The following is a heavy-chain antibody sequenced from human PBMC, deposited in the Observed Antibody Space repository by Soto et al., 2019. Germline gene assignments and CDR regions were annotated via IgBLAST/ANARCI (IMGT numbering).Heavy chain of an antibody. J-gene: IGHJ4*01. D-gene: IGHD3-16*01. Sequence: GWLRLSCVASGLSLSTSGMHWVRQAPGKGLEWVAVVSYDRSSKFYADSVKGRFTISSDDSKNTLYLQMDSRRVEHSAVYYCVKGERSRYSRIFDYWGHGTRVTVSS. CDR1: GLSLSTSG. V-gene: IGHV3-30*18. CDR3: VKGERSRYSRIFDY. CDR2: VSYDRSSK.